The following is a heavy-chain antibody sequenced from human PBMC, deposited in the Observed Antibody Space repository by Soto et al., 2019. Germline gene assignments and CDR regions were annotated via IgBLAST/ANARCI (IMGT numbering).Heavy chain of an antibody. D-gene: IGHD5-18*01. J-gene: IGHJ4*02. V-gene: IGHV4-39*07. CDR2: IYYSGST. Sequence: SETLSLTCTVSGGSISSSSYYWGWIRQPPGKGLEWIGSIYYSGSTYYNPSLKSRVTISIDRSNDQFSLNLKSVTAADTAVYYCARERGGYGLFDSWGQGTLVTVSS. CDR3: ARERGGYGLFDS. CDR1: GGSISSSSYY.